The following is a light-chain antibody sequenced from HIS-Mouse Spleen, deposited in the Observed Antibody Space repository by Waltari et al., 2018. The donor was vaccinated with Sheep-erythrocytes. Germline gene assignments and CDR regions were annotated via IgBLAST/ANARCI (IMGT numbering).Light chain of an antibody. CDR1: SSDVGSYNL. CDR2: EGS. Sequence: QSALTQPASVSGSPGQSITIACTGTSSDVGSYNLVSWYQQHPGKAPKPMIYEGSKRPSWVCKRFSGSKSGNTASLTISGLQAEDEADYYCCSYAGSSTPWVFGGGTELTVL. V-gene: IGLV2-23*01. CDR3: CSYAGSSTPWV. J-gene: IGLJ3*02.